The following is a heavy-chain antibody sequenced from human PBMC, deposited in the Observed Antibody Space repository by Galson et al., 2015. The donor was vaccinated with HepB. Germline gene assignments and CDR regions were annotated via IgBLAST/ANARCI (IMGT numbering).Heavy chain of an antibody. CDR1: GGSISSSSYY. V-gene: IGHV4-39*01. CDR2: IYYSGST. J-gene: IGHJ3*02. CDR3: ASCSYDSSADGAFDI. Sequence: SETLSLTCTVSGGSISSSSYYWGWIRQPPGKGLEWIGSIYYSGSTYYNPSLKSRVTISVDTSKNQFSLKLSSVAAADTAVYYCASCSYDSSADGAFDIWGQGTMVTVSS. D-gene: IGHD3-22*01.